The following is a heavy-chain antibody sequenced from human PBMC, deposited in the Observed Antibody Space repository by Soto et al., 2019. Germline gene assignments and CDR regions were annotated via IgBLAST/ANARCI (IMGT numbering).Heavy chain of an antibody. V-gene: IGHV3-33*01. CDR2: IWYDGRNK. D-gene: IGHD1-1*01. CDR3: EAYTKGTHYYGLDV. CDR1: GFTFSSYG. J-gene: IGHJ6*02. Sequence: GGSLRLSCAASGFTFSSYGMHGVRQAPGKGLEWVAVIWYDGRNKYYADSVKGRFTISRDNSKNTLYLQMNSLRDEDTDVYYCEAYTKGTHYYGLDVWGQGTTVTVSS.